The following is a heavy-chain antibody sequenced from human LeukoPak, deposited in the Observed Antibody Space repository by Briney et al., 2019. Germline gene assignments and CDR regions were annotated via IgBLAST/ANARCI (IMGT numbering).Heavy chain of an antibody. V-gene: IGHV1-18*01. D-gene: IGHD3-22*01. Sequence: ASVKVSCKASGYTFTSYGISWVRQAPGQGLEWMGWISGYNDNTNYAQKLQGRVTMTTDTSTSTAYMELRSLRSDDTAVYYCARDHYRKPHYYDSSGTPLDYWGQGTLVTVSA. J-gene: IGHJ4*02. CDR2: ISGYNDNT. CDR3: ARDHYRKPHYYDSSGTPLDY. CDR1: GYTFTSYG.